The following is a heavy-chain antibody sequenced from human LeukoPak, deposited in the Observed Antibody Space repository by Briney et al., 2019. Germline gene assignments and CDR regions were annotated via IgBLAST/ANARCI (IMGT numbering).Heavy chain of an antibody. D-gene: IGHD5-12*01. CDR2: IYTSGST. V-gene: IGHV4-4*07. Sequence: PSETLSLTCTVSGNSFGDYYWSWIRQPAGKGLEWIGRIYTSGSTTYNPSLKSRVTMSVDTSKSQFSLRLSSVTAADTALYYCARGGYGARLDIWGQGTLVTVSS. J-gene: IGHJ3*02. CDR1: GNSFGDYY. CDR3: ARGGYGARLDI.